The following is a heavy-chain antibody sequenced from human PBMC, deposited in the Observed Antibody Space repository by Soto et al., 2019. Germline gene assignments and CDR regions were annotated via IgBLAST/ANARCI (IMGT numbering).Heavy chain of an antibody. CDR2: IYPGDSDT. V-gene: IGHV5-51*01. J-gene: IGHJ5*02. CDR1: GYSFTSYW. CDR3: ERRELGQGNWFDP. D-gene: IGHD7-27*01. Sequence: EVQLVQSGAEVKKPGEALKISCKGSGYSFTSYWIGWVRQIPGKGLEWMGIIYPGDSDTRYRPSFQGQVTISADKSIGTAYQQWSSLKASDTAMYYCERRELGQGNWFDPWGQGTLVTVSS.